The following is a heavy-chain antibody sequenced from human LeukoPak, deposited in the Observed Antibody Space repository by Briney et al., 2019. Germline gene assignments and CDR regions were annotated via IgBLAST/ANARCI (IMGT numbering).Heavy chain of an antibody. V-gene: IGHV4-34*01. CDR2: INHSGSS. CDR1: GGSFSGYY. J-gene: IGHJ4*02. Sequence: PSETLSLTCAVYGGSFSGYYWTWICQPPGKGLEWIGEINHSGSSNYSPSLKSRVTISVDTSKNQFSLKLSSVTAADTAVYYCARRNPSSGWPFDYWGQGTLVTVSS. CDR3: ARRNPSSGWPFDY. D-gene: IGHD6-19*01.